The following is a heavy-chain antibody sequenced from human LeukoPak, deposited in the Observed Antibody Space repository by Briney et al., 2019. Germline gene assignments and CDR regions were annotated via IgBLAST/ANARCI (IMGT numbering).Heavy chain of an antibody. CDR1: GFTFSSFE. CDR3: ARDRSTVTSNDAFDI. J-gene: IGHJ3*02. V-gene: IGHV3-48*03. D-gene: IGHD4-17*01. Sequence: VGSLRLSCAASGFTFSSFEMNWVRQAPGKGLEWVSYISSSGRTINYGDSVKGRFTISRDNAKNSLYLQMNSLRAEDTAVYYCARDRSTVTSNDAFDIWGQGTMVTVSS. CDR2: ISSSGRTI.